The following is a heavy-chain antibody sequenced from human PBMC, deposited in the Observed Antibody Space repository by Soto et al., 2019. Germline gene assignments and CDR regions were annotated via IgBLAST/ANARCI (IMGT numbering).Heavy chain of an antibody. CDR1: GFTFSSHA. Sequence: GGSLRLSCAASGFTFSSHAMSWVRQAPGEGLECVSGISGSGGSTDYVDSVKGRFTISRDNAKNSLYLQMNRLRAEDTAVYYCAREDGIVGGTSAFDYWGRGTLVTVSS. CDR2: ISGSGGST. V-gene: IGHV3-23*01. D-gene: IGHD1-26*01. CDR3: AREDGIVGGTSAFDY. J-gene: IGHJ4*02.